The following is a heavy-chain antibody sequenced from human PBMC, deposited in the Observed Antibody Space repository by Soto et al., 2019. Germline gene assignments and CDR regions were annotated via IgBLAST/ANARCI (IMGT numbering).Heavy chain of an antibody. CDR1: GFTFSSYA. CDR3: AKNTYYYDSSGYYYSDY. CDR2: ISGSGGST. D-gene: IGHD3-22*01. Sequence: GGSLILSCAASGFTFSSYAMSWVRQAPGKGLEWVSAISGSGGSTYYADSVKGRFTISRDNSKNTLYLQMNSLRAEDTAVYYCAKNTYYYDSSGYYYSDYWGQGTLVTVSS. V-gene: IGHV3-23*01. J-gene: IGHJ4*02.